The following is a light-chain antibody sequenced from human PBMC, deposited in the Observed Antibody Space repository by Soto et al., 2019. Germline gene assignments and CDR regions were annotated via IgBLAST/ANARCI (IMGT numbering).Light chain of an antibody. J-gene: IGKJ1*01. V-gene: IGKV3-11*01. CDR3: QQRSSWPWT. CDR2: DAS. Sequence: EILLTQSPATLSLSPGERATLSCRARQSVRSNLAWYQQKPRQATPLLSYDASTRATSIPGRFSGSGSGTDFTLTISNLAPEDFAVYYCQQRSSWPWTFGQGAKVEIK. CDR1: QSVRSN.